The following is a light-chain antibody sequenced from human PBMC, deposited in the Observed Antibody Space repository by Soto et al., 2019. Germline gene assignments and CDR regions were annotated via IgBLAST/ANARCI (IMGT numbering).Light chain of an antibody. CDR2: GAS. CDR3: QQYGSSGT. Sequence: EIVLTQSPGTLSLSPGERATLSCRASQSVSNNYLAWYQQKPGQAPRLLIYGASNRATGIPDRFIGSGSGTDFTLTISRVEPEDFAVYYCQQYGSSGTFGQGTKVEIK. CDR1: QSVSNNY. J-gene: IGKJ1*01. V-gene: IGKV3-20*01.